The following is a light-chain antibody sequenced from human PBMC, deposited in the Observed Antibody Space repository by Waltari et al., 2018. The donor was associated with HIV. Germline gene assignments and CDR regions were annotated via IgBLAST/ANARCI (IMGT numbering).Light chain of an antibody. CDR2: KVS. CDR3: MQGTHWPYT. V-gene: IGKV2-30*01. J-gene: IGKJ2*01. Sequence: DVVMTQSPLSLPVTLGQPASISCRSSQSLVYRDGNTYLIWFQQRPGQSPRRLIYKVSNRDSGVPDRFSGSGSGTDLTLKISRVEAEDVGVYYCMQGTHWPYTFGQGTKLKI. CDR1: QSLVYRDGNTY.